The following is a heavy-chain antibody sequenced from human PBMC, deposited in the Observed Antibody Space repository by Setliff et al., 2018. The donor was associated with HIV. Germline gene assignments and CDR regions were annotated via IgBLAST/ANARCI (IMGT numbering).Heavy chain of an antibody. D-gene: IGHD4-4*01. CDR1: GASITNSNSY. V-gene: IGHV4-39*02. CDR2: IFDSGST. Sequence: SETLSLTCNVYGASITNSNSYWGWIRQPPGKRLEWLGSIFDSGSTSYNPSLSGRLTISVDTSKNQVSLRLSSVTAADTGVYYCARDLTVTDNGMDVWGQGTTVTVSS. CDR3: ARDLTVTDNGMDV. J-gene: IGHJ6*02.